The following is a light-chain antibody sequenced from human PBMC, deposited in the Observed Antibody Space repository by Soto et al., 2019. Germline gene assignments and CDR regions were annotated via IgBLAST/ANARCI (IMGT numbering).Light chain of an antibody. J-gene: IGKJ4*01. V-gene: IGKV1-6*01. CDR2: HAS. CDR3: LQDNYNPLT. CDR1: QGVGND. Sequence: AVQMTQSPSSLSASVGDRVTITCRASQGVGNDLALYQQRPGKAPNLLIFHASTLQSGVPSRFSGSGSGTDFTLTISGLQPEDSATYYCLQDNYNPLTFGGGTKVAIK.